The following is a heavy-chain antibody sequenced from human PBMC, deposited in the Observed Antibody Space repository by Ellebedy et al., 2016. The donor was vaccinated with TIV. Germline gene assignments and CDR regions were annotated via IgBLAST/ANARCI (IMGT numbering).Heavy chain of an antibody. CDR1: GGPISSYY. Sequence: MPSETLSLTCTVPGGPISSYYWSWIRQPPGKGLEWIGNIYYSGSPNYNPSLKSRVTLSVETSKNKFSLRLSSVTAADTAGYYCARSCTNGLCYNYWGQGTLVTVSS. CDR3: ARSCTNGLCYNY. V-gene: IGHV4-59*01. J-gene: IGHJ4*02. CDR2: IYYSGSP. D-gene: IGHD2-8*01.